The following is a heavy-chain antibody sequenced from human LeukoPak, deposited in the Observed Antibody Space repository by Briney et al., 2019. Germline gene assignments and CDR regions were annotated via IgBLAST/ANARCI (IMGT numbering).Heavy chain of an antibody. Sequence: GGSLRLSCAAPGFTFSSFAISWVRQGPGKGLEWVASISGRGDGTSYADSVKGRFTISRDNTKNTLYLQMNSLRAEDTAVYYCARGSGYCSGGSCYFPPYYYYYMDVWGKGTTVTVSS. CDR2: ISGRGDGT. CDR3: ARGSGYCSGGSCYFPPYYYYYMDV. D-gene: IGHD2-15*01. V-gene: IGHV3-23*01. CDR1: GFTFSSFA. J-gene: IGHJ6*03.